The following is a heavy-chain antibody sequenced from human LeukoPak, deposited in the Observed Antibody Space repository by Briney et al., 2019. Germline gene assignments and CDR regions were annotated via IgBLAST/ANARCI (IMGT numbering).Heavy chain of an antibody. V-gene: IGHV3-20*04. D-gene: IGHD2-15*01. J-gene: IGHJ4*02. Sequence: RPGGSLRLSCAASGFAFDDYSMSWVRHVPGKGREGVAGINWNGVSTIYADSVKGRFTISRDNAKNSMYLQMNSLRAEDTAVYYCARDPPEVAATGVFDYWGQGTLVTVSS. CDR2: INWNGVST. CDR3: ARDPPEVAATGVFDY. CDR1: GFAFDDYS.